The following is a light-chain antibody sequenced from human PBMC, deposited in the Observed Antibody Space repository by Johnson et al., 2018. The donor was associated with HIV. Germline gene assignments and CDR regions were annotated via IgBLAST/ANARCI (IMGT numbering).Light chain of an antibody. Sequence: QSVLTQPPSVSAAPGQKVTISCSGSSSNIGNNYVSWYQQLPGTAPKLLIYANNKRPSGIPDRFSGSKSGTSANLGITGLQPGDEADYYCGIWDRSLSAFVFGTGTKVTVL. CDR1: SSNIGNNY. V-gene: IGLV1-51*01. CDR2: ANN. CDR3: GIWDRSLSAFV. J-gene: IGLJ1*01.